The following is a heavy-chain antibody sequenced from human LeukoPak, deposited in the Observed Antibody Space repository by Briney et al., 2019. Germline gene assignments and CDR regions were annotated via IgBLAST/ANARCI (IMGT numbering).Heavy chain of an antibody. CDR3: ARVFRGYDILTGYYLEGMDV. CDR2: VNHSGGT. J-gene: IGHJ6*02. Sequence: SETLSLTCDVSGGPFRAFYWSWIRQPPGKGLEWIGEVNHSGGTNYSPSLKSRVTISLDTSKNQFSLKLSSVTAADTAVYYCARVFRGYDILTGYYLEGMDVWGQGTTVTVSS. V-gene: IGHV4-34*01. D-gene: IGHD3-9*01. CDR1: GGPFRAFY.